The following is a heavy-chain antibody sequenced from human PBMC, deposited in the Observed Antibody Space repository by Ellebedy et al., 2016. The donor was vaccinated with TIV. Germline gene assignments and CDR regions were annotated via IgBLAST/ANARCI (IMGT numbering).Heavy chain of an antibody. CDR1: GFTFSNYW. CDR3: ARRYMDV. J-gene: IGHJ6*03. CDR2: IKEDGSAK. Sequence: GGSLRLSXVASGFTFSNYWMHWVRQAPGKGLDWVANIKEDGSAKYYVDSVKGRFTISRDNAKNSVYLQMSNLRAEDAAVYYCARRYMDVWGRGTTVTVSS. V-gene: IGHV3-7*03.